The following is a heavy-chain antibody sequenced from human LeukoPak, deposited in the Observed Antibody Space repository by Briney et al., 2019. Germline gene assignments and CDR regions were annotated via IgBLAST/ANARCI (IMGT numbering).Heavy chain of an antibody. CDR3: AKDRHLYYDSSGYYSAPDSGLE. J-gene: IGHJ4*02. D-gene: IGHD3-22*01. V-gene: IGHV3-23*01. CDR1: GFTFSSYG. CDR2: ISGSGGST. Sequence: GGSLRLSCAASGFTFSSYGMSWVRQAPGKGLEWVSAISGSGGSTYYADSVKGRFTISRDNSKNTLYLQMNSLRAEDTAVYYCAKDRHLYYDSSGYYSAPDSGLEWGQGTLVTVSS.